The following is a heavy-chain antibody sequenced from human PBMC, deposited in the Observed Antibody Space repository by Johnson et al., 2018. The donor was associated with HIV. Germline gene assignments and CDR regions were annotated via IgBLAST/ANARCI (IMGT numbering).Heavy chain of an antibody. D-gene: IGHD2-15*01. V-gene: IGHV3-30*04. J-gene: IGHJ3*02. CDR2: ISYDGSNK. CDR3: AMDGGGPRGDAFDI. CDR1: GFTFSSYA. Sequence: QVQLVESGGGVVQPGRSLRLSCAASGFTFSSYAMHWVRQAPGKGLEWVAVISYDGSNKYYADFVKGRFTISRDNSKNTLYLQMNSLRAEDTAVYYCAMDGGGPRGDAFDIWGQGTMVTVSS.